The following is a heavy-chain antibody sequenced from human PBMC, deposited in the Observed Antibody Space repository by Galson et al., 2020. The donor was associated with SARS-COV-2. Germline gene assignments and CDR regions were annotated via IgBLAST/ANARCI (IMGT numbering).Heavy chain of an antibody. CDR1: GYTFTSYG. Sequence: ASVTVSCQASGYTFTSYGISWVRQAPGQGLEWMGWISDYNGNTNSAQKFQGRVTMTTDTSTSTAYMELRSLRSDDTAVYYCARGLRAARHGFDPWGQGTLVTVSS. D-gene: IGHD6-6*01. CDR2: ISDYNGNT. CDR3: ARGLRAARHGFDP. V-gene: IGHV1-18*01. J-gene: IGHJ5*02.